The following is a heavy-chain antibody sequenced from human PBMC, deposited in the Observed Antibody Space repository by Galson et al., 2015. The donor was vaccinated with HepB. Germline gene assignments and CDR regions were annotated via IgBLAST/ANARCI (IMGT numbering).Heavy chain of an antibody. Sequence: SLRLSCAASGFTFSSYAMHWVRQAPGKGLEWVAVIWYDGSNKFYGDSVKGRFTISRDNSKNTLYLQMNSLRAEDTAVYYCARVPVVHWYFDLWGRGTLVTVSS. J-gene: IGHJ2*01. V-gene: IGHV3-33*08. CDR1: GFTFSSYA. CDR3: ARVPVVHWYFDL. CDR2: IWYDGSNK. D-gene: IGHD2-2*01.